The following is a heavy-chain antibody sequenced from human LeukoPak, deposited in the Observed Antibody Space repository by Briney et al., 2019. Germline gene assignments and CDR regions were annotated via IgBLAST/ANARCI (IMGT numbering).Heavy chain of an antibody. CDR1: GGSISSGSYY. Sequence: SGTLSLTCTVSGGSISSGSYYWSWIRQPAGKGLEWIGRIYTSGSTNYNPSLKSRVTISVDTSKNQFSLKLSSMTAADTAVYYCARALGGYFDYWGQGTLVTVSS. CDR2: IYTSGST. V-gene: IGHV4-61*02. J-gene: IGHJ4*02. CDR3: ARALGGYFDY. D-gene: IGHD3-16*01.